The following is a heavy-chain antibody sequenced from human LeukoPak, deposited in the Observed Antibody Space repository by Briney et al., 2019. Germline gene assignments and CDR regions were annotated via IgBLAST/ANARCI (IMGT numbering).Heavy chain of an antibody. CDR1: GASISSNNYY. Sequence: SETLSLTCTVSGASISSNNYYWSWIRQPPGKGLEWIGYISYSGSTKYNPSLRSRVTISVDTSKNQFSLKLSSVTAADTAMYYCARDSYNYGSGSLDYWGRGTLVTVSS. D-gene: IGHD5-18*01. V-gene: IGHV4-61*01. CDR3: ARDSYNYGSGSLDY. CDR2: ISYSGST. J-gene: IGHJ4*02.